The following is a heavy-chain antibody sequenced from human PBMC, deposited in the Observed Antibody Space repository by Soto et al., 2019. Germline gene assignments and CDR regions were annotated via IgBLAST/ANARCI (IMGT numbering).Heavy chain of an antibody. J-gene: IGHJ4*02. D-gene: IGHD3-22*01. CDR3: ARLVPMGYYYDSSGYYDFDY. CDR1: GGSISSSSYY. CDR2: IYYSGST. Sequence: SETLSLTCTVSGGSISSSSYYWGWNRQPPGKGLEWIGSIYYSGSTYYNPSLKSRVTISVDTSKNQFSLKLSSVTAADTAVYYCARLVPMGYYYDSSGYYDFDYWGQGTLVTVSS. V-gene: IGHV4-39*01.